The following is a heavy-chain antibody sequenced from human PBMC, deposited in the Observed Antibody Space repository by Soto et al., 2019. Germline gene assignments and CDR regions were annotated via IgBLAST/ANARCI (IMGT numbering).Heavy chain of an antibody. V-gene: IGHV3-7*01. CDR2: INQDGSEK. CDR1: GFTFSTYW. Sequence: TGGSLRLSCVASGFTFSTYWMDWVRQAPGKGLEWVANINQDGSEKHYVDSVKGRFTISRGNAKSSLYLQMSSLTAEDSALYYCSRSLDYWGQGALVTVSS. CDR3: SRSLDY. J-gene: IGHJ4*02.